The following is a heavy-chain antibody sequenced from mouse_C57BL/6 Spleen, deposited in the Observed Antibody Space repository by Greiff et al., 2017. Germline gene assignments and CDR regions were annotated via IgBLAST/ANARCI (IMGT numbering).Heavy chain of an antibody. CDR1: GYAFSSYW. Sequence: VQLQQSGAELVKPGASVKISCKASGYAFSSYWMNWVKQRPGKGLEWIGQIYPGDGDTNYNGKFKGKATLTADKSSSTAYMQLSSLTSEDSAVXFCARTMITTVVANYFDYWGQGTTLTVSS. V-gene: IGHV1-80*01. CDR3: ARTMITTVVANYFDY. J-gene: IGHJ2*01. CDR2: IYPGDGDT. D-gene: IGHD1-1*01.